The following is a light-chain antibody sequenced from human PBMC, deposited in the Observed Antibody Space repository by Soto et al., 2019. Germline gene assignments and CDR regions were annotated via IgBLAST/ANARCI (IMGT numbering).Light chain of an antibody. V-gene: IGLV1-44*01. Sequence: QSVLTRPPSASGTPGQRVTISCSGSSSNIGSNTVNWYQQLPGTAPKLLIYSNNHRPSGVPDRFSGSKSGTSASLAISGLQSEDEADYYCAAWDDSLNGPLYVFGTGTKLTVL. CDR2: SNN. CDR1: SSNIGSNT. CDR3: AAWDDSLNGPLYV. J-gene: IGLJ1*01.